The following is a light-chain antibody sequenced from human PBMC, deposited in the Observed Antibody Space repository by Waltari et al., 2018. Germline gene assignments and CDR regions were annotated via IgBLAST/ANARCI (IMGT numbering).Light chain of an antibody. CDR2: GKN. Sequence: SSELTQDPAVSVALGQTVRITCQGDSLRSYYASWYQQKPGQAPLLVIYGKNNRPSGIPDRFSGSSPGNTASLTITGAQAEDEADYYCNSRDSSGNHVVFGGGTKLTVL. J-gene: IGLJ2*01. CDR3: NSRDSSGNHVV. V-gene: IGLV3-19*01. CDR1: SLRSYY.